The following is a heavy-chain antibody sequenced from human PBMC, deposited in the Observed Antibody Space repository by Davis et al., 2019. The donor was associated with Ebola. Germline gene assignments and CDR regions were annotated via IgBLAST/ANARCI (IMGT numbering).Heavy chain of an antibody. J-gene: IGHJ4*02. V-gene: IGHV1-2*06. CDR2: INPYSGAT. CDR3: ARGQVRRYYYETSGYSSY. CDR1: GYTFTDYY. D-gene: IGHD3-22*01. Sequence: AASVPVSCKASGYTFTDYYLHWVRQAPGQGLEWMGRINPYSGATTYTQKFQDRVTMTRDTSISTAYMELSRLRSDDTAMFYCARGQVRRYYYETSGYSSYWGQGTLVTVSS.